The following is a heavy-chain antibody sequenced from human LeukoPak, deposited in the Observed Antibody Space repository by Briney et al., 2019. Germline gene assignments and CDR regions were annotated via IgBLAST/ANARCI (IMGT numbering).Heavy chain of an antibody. CDR2: INPNSGGT. J-gene: IGHJ5*02. CDR3: ARARYCSGGSCYPTYNWFDP. D-gene: IGHD2-15*01. V-gene: IGHV1-2*02. Sequence: ASVKVSCKASGYTFTGYYMHWVRQAPGQGLEWMGWINPNSGGTNYAQKLQGRVTMTRDTSISTAYMELSRLRSDDTAVYYCARARYCSGGSCYPTYNWFDPWGQGTLVTVSS. CDR1: GYTFTGYY.